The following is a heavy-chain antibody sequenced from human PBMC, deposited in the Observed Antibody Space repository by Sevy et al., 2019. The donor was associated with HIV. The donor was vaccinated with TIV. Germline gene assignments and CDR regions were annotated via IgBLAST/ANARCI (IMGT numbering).Heavy chain of an antibody. D-gene: IGHD1-7*01. CDR1: GFTFSEAW. CDR3: AAGTGTSDFDY. CDR2: IKSKTDDATR. J-gene: IGHJ4*02. V-gene: IGHV3-15*01. Sequence: GGSLRLSCAASGFTFSEAWMSWVRQAPGKGLEWVGRIKSKTDDATRDFAAPVRGRFSISRDDSANTVYLVMNNLKPEDTGVYYCAAGTGTSDFDYWGQGTLVTVSS.